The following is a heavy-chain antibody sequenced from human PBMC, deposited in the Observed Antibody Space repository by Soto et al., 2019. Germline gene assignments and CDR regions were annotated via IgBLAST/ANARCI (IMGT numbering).Heavy chain of an antibody. V-gene: IGHV1-18*04. CDR2: ISAYNGNT. J-gene: IGHJ6*02. D-gene: IGHD3-3*01. CDR1: GYTFTSYG. CDR3: AREINFRAYDFWSSPIYYYYGMDV. Sequence: QVQLVQSGAEVKKPGASVKVSCKASGYTFTSYGISWVRQAPGQGLEWMGWISAYNGNTNYAQKLQGTVTMTPDTTTSTAYMGLRRLRSDDTALYYCAREINFRAYDFWSSPIYYYYGMDVWGQGTTVNVSS.